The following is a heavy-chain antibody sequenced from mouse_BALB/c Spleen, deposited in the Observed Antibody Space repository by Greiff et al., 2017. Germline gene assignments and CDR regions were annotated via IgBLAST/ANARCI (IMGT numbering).Heavy chain of an antibody. Sequence: VQLQQPGAELVRPGASVKLSCKASGYTFTSYWINWVKQRPGQGLEWIGNIYPSDSYTNYNQKFKDKATLTVDKSSSTAYMQLSSPTSEDSAVYYCTRDDYDDAMDYWGQGTLVTVSA. J-gene: IGHJ3*01. V-gene: IGHV1-69*02. CDR2: IYPSDSYT. CDR1: GYTFTSYW. D-gene: IGHD2-4*01. CDR3: TRDDYDDAMDY.